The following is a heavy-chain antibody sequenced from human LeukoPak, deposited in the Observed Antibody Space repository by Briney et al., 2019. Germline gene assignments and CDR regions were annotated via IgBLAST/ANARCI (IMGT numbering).Heavy chain of an antibody. Sequence: SQTLSLTCAISGDSASTNSAAWNWIRQSPSRGLEWLGRTYYRSKWYNDYAVSVKSRITINPDTSKNQFSLQLNSVTPEDTAVYYCASSDSYGGDAFDIWGQGTMVTVSS. J-gene: IGHJ3*02. V-gene: IGHV6-1*01. CDR2: TYYRSKWYN. D-gene: IGHD5-18*01. CDR3: ASSDSYGGDAFDI. CDR1: GDSASTNSAA.